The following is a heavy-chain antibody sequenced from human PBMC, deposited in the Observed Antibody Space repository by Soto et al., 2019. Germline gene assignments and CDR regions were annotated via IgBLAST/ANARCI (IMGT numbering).Heavy chain of an antibody. CDR2: ISSSSSYI. CDR3: ASGIVGATAFDY. CDR1: GFTFSSYS. V-gene: IGHV3-21*01. D-gene: IGHD1-26*01. J-gene: IGHJ4*02. Sequence: EVQLVESGGGLVKPGGSLRLSCAASGFTFSSYSMNWVRQAPGKGLEWVSSISSSSSYIYYADSVKGRFTISRDNAKNSLYLQMNSLRAEDMAVYYCASGIVGATAFDYWGQGTLVTVSS.